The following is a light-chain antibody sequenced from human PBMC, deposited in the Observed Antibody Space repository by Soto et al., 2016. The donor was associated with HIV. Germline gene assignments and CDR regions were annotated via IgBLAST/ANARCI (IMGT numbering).Light chain of an antibody. CDR2: DDS. CDR1: ALTKQY. V-gene: IGLV3-21*02. CDR3: QVWDSSSDHVI. J-gene: IGLJ2*01. Sequence: ELTQPPSVSVSPGQTARITCSADALTKQYVYWYRQKPGQAPVLVLYDDSDRPSGIPERFSGSNSGNTATLTISRVEAGDEADYYCQVWDSSSDHVIFGGGTKLTVL.